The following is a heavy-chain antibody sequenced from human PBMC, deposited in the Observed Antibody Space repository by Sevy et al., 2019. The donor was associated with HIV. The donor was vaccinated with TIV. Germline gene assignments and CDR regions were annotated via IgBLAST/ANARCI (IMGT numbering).Heavy chain of an antibody. CDR3: HGDYDSSQLASYYYYGMDV. D-gene: IGHD3-22*01. V-gene: IGHV3-23*01. J-gene: IGHJ6*02. CDR2: IRGSGGST. CDR1: GFTFSNYG. Sequence: GGSLRLSCAASGFTFSNYGIHWVRQAPGKGLEWVSTIRGSGGSTYYADSVKGRFTISRDNAKNTLYLQMNSLRAEDTAVYYCHGDYDSSQLASYYYYGMDVWGQGTTVTVSS.